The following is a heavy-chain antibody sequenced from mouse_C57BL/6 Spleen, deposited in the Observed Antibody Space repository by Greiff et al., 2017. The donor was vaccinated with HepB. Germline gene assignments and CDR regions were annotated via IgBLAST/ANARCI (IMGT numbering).Heavy chain of an antibody. Sequence: QVQLQQPGAELVMPGASVKLSCKASGYTFTSYWMHWVKQRPGQGLEWIGEIDPSDSYTNYNQKFKGKSTLTVDKSSSTAYMQLSSLTSEDSAVYDCARRGLRGYFDYWGQGTTLTVSS. CDR2: IDPSDSYT. CDR1: GYTFTSYW. CDR3: ARRGLRGYFDY. J-gene: IGHJ2*01. V-gene: IGHV1-69*01. D-gene: IGHD1-1*01.